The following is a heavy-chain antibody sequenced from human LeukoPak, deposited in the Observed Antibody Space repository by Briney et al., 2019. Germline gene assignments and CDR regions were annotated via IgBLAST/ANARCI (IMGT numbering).Heavy chain of an antibody. CDR1: GYSFTSYW. V-gene: IGHV5-10-1*01. CDR2: IDPSDSYT. Sequence: GESLKISCKGSGYSFTSYWISWVRQMPGKGLEWMGGIDPSDSYTNYSPSFQGHVTISADKSISTAYLQWRSLKASDTAMYYCARHTYYDILTGYDSPFDYWGQGTLVTVSS. CDR3: ARHTYYDILTGYDSPFDY. D-gene: IGHD3-9*01. J-gene: IGHJ4*02.